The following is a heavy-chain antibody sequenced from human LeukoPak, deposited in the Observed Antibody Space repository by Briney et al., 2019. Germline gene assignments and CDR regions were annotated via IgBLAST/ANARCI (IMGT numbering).Heavy chain of an antibody. CDR3: ASSPLTSSIAAVDY. V-gene: IGHV4-39*01. J-gene: IGHJ4*02. Sequence: SETLSLTCTVSGDXISSNSHYWGWIRQPPGMGLEWIGSFSYTGRTYYSPSLKSRFTISVDTSKNQFSLKLSSATAADTAVYFCASSPLTSSIAAVDYWGQGTLVTVSS. CDR1: GDXISSNSHY. D-gene: IGHD6-13*01. CDR2: FSYTGRT.